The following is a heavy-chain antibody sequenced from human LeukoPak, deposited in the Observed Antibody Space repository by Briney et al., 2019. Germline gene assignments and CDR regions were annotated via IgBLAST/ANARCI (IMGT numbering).Heavy chain of an antibody. Sequence: SETLSLTCTVSGGSISSYYWSWIRQPPGKGLEWIGYIYYSGSTNYNPSLKSRVTISVDTSKNQFSLKLSSVTAADTAVYYCARSRGGSFDYWGQGTLVTVSS. CDR1: GGSISSYY. CDR3: ARSRGGSFDY. D-gene: IGHD3-10*01. V-gene: IGHV4-59*01. CDR2: IYYSGST. J-gene: IGHJ4*02.